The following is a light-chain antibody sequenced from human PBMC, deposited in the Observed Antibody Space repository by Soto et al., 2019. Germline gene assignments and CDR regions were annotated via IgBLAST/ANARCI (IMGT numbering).Light chain of an antibody. CDR2: AAS. J-gene: IGKJ3*01. CDR1: QGISNY. CDR3: QKYDTVPFT. Sequence: DIQMTQSPSSLSASVGDRVTITCRASQGISNYLAWYQQKPGKVPKLLIYAASTLQSGVPSRFSGSGSGTDFTLTISSLHPEDVATYYCQKYDTVPFTFGPGTKVDFK. V-gene: IGKV1-27*01.